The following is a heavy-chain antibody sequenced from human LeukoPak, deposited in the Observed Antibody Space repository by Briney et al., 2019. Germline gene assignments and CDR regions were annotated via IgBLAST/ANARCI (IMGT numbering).Heavy chain of an antibody. CDR3: ARDETYTSDWQSNHYYYYMDV. Sequence: PSETLSLTCSVSGGSTSSSSYYWGWIRQPPGKGLEWIGSIYHSGNTYYNPSLKSRVTISVDTSKNHFSLKLSSVTAADTAVYYCARDETYTSDWQSNHYYYYMDVWGKGTTVTVSS. J-gene: IGHJ6*03. CDR1: GGSTSSSSYY. V-gene: IGHV4-39*02. D-gene: IGHD6-19*01. CDR2: IYHSGNT.